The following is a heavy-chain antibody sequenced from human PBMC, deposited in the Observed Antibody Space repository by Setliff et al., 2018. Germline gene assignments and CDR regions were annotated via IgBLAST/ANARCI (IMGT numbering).Heavy chain of an antibody. J-gene: IGHJ5*02. CDR2: MNPKNGVT. D-gene: IGHD2-2*01. CDR3: ARDGASWLNWFDP. V-gene: IGHV1-2*02. Sequence: ASVKVSCKASGYSFTDYYMHWVRQAPGQGLEWMGWMNPKNGVTKYAQAFQDRVTMTRDTSITTAYMELSSLTYDDTAVYYCARDGASWLNWFDPWGQGTLVTVSS. CDR1: GYSFTDYY.